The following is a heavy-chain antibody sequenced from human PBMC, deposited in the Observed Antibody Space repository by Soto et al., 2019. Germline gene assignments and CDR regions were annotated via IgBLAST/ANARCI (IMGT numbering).Heavy chain of an antibody. J-gene: IGHJ6*02. CDR2: ILPIFGSP. CDR3: VFGDCTSTSCSYYFYGLDV. Sequence: QVHLVQSGAEVKKPGSSVKVSCKASGGSFRRYAISWVRQAPGQGLEWMGGILPIFGSPSHAQKFQGRVTITADESTSTAYLEPTSLTSEDTAMYYCVFGDCTSTSCSYYFYGLDVWGQGTTVTVSS. D-gene: IGHD2-2*01. CDR1: GGSFRRYA. V-gene: IGHV1-69*01.